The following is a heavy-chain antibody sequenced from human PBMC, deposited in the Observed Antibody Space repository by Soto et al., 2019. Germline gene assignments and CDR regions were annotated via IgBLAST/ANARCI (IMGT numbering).Heavy chain of an antibody. CDR2: IHPSGGST. V-gene: IGHV1-46*01. J-gene: IGHJ4*02. CDR3: AREVAGHRWFDY. D-gene: IGHD2-15*01. Sequence: QVQLVQSGAEVRKPGASVKDSCKASGYTFTSYYMHWVRQPPIQGLEWMGIIHPSGGSTSYAQKFQGRITMTRDKSTSTGYMELSSLRSDVTAVYYCAREVAGHRWFDYWGQGTLVTVSS. CDR1: GYTFTSYY.